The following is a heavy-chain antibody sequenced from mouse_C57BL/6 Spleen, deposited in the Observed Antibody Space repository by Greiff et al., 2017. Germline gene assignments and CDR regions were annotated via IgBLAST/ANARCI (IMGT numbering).Heavy chain of an antibody. CDR3: AGGHDSAGLRLSY. Sequence: QVQLQQPGAELVMPGASVKLSCKASGYTFTSYWMHWVKQRPGQGLEWIGEIDPSDSYTNYNQKFKGKSTLTVDKSSSTAYMQLSSLTSEDSAVYYWAGGHDSAGLRLSYWGQGTLVTVSA. CDR2: IDPSDSYT. D-gene: IGHD3-2*02. V-gene: IGHV1-69*01. CDR1: GYTFTSYW. J-gene: IGHJ3*01.